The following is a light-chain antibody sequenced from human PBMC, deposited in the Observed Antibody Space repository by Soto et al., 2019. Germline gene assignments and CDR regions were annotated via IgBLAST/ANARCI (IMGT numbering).Light chain of an antibody. V-gene: IGLV2-14*01. CDR3: SSYTTSSTWV. Sequence: QSVLTQPASVSGSPGQSITISCTGTSSDVGGYNHVSWYQQHPGKAPKLIIYEVSDRPSEVSNRFSGSKSDNTASLTISGLQAEDEADYYCSSYTTSSTWVFGGGTKVTVL. J-gene: IGLJ3*02. CDR2: EVS. CDR1: SSDVGGYNH.